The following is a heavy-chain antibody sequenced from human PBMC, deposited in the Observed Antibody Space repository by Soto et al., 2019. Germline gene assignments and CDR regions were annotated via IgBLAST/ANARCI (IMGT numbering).Heavy chain of an antibody. J-gene: IGHJ4*02. CDR2: VTYDESSK. CDR3: AEEGGSGFDY. V-gene: IGHV3-30*18. D-gene: IGHD3-10*01. Sequence: QVQLVESGGGVVQPGRSQRLSCAASGFTFSSSDIHWVRQAPGKGLEWVAVVTYDESSKYYAESVKGRFTISRDNSKNTVNLQMNSLRAADTAVCYWAEEGGSGFDYWGQGTLVTVSS. CDR1: GFTFSSSD.